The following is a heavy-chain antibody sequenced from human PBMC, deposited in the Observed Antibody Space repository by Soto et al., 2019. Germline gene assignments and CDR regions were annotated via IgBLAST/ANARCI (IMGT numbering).Heavy chain of an antibody. CDR3: ARAYTPNRYCSSGSCYLPGGYYFDY. CDR1: GGSISSGDYY. Sequence: SETLSLTCTVSGGSISSGDYYWSSIRQPPGKGLEWIGYIYYSGSTYYNPSHTSRVTISVDTSKNQFSRKLSSLPAADTAVYYCARAYTPNRYCSSGSCYLPGGYYFDYWGQGTLVTVSS. J-gene: IGHJ4*02. V-gene: IGHV4-30-4*01. CDR2: IYYSGST. D-gene: IGHD2-15*01.